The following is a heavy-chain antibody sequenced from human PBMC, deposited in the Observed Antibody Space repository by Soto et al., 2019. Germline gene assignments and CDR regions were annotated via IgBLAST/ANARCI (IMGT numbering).Heavy chain of an antibody. CDR1: GFTFSSYA. CDR3: AKDHRKQQLVNNWFDP. D-gene: IGHD6-13*01. J-gene: IGHJ5*02. Sequence: EVQLLESGGGLVQPGGSLRLSCAASGFTFSSYAMSWVRQAPGKGLEWVSAISGSGGSTYYADSVKGRFTISRDNSKNTLYLQMTGLKAENTAVQYCAKDHRKQQLVNNWFDPWGQGTLVTVSS. V-gene: IGHV3-23*01. CDR2: ISGSGGST.